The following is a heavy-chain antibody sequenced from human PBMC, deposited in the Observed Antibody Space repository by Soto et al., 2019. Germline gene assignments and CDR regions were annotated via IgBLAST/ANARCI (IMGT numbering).Heavy chain of an antibody. V-gene: IGHV3-23*01. Sequence: GGSLRLSCAASGFTFSSYAMSWVRQAPGKGLEWVSTISGSGGSAYYANSVKGRFTISRDNSKNTLYLQMNSLRAEDTAVYYCAKRAYSSGWYEKFDYWGQGTLVTVSS. J-gene: IGHJ4*02. CDR1: GFTFSSYA. D-gene: IGHD6-19*01. CDR2: ISGSGGSA. CDR3: AKRAYSSGWYEKFDY.